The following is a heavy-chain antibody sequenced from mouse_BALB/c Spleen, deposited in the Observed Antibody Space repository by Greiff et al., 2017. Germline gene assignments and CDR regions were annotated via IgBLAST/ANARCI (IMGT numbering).Heavy chain of an antibody. CDR1: GFSLTSYG. CDR2: IWGDGST. J-gene: IGHJ4*01. Sequence: VLVVVSGPVLVAPSQSLSLTCTVSGFSLTSYGVSWVRQPPGKGLEWLGGIWGDGSTNYHSALISRLSISKDNSKSQVFLKLNSLQTDETATYYCDKGFDYAMDYWGQGTSVTVSS. V-gene: IGHV2-3*01. CDR3: DKGFDYAMDY.